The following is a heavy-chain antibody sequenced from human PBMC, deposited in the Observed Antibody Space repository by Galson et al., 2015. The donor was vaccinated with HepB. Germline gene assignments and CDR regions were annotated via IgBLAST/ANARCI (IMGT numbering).Heavy chain of an antibody. J-gene: IGHJ6*02. CDR2: ISSNGGST. D-gene: IGHD3-3*01. CDR1: GFTFSSYA. CDR3: VKDQMGFLEWLKWRVGMDV. Sequence: SLRLSYAASGFTFSSYAMHWVRQAPGKGLEYVSAISSNGGSTYYADSVKGRFTISRDNSKNTLYLQMSSLRAEDTAVYYCVKDQMGFLEWLKWRVGMDVWGQGTTVTVSS. V-gene: IGHV3-64D*06.